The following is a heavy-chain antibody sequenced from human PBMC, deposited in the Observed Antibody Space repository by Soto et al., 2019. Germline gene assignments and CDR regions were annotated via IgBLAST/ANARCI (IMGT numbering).Heavy chain of an antibody. V-gene: IGHV3-33*01. CDR1: GFTFSGFG. CDR3: ARGRGGSYGGNSAHYDV. CDR2: IWYDGSKE. J-gene: IGHJ3*01. D-gene: IGHD4-17*01. Sequence: QVHLVESGGGVVQPGTSLRLSCEASGFTFSGFGMHWVSQTPGKGLEWVAVIWYDGSKEYFADCVKGRFTISRDKSKNALYFQMTSLRAEDSDIYYCARGRGGSYGGNSAHYDVWGQGTLVTVSS.